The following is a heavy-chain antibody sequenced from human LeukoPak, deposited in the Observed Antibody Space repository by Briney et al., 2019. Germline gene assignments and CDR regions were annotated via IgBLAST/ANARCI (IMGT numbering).Heavy chain of an antibody. CDR2: ISGSGGST. V-gene: IGHV3-23*01. CDR1: GFTFSSYA. Sequence: GGSLRLSCAASGFTFSSYAMSWVRQAPGQGLEWVSAISGSGGSTYYADSVKGRFTISRDNSKKTLYLQMNSLRAEDTAVYYCAKDSGSSRGDFDYWGQGTLVTVSS. D-gene: IGHD1-26*01. CDR3: AKDSGSSRGDFDY. J-gene: IGHJ4*02.